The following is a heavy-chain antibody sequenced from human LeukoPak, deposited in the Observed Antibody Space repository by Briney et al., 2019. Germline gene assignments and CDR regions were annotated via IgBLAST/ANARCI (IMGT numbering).Heavy chain of an antibody. Sequence: GGSLRLSCAASGFTFSSYSMSWVRQAPGKGLEWVSGISASGGTTYYADSVKGRFTISRDNSKNTLYLQMNSLRAEDTAVFYCAKGQSSSGLRNYFDYWGQGTLVTVSS. CDR1: GFTFSSYS. V-gene: IGHV3-23*01. D-gene: IGHD3-22*01. CDR2: ISASGGTT. J-gene: IGHJ4*02. CDR3: AKGQSSSGLRNYFDY.